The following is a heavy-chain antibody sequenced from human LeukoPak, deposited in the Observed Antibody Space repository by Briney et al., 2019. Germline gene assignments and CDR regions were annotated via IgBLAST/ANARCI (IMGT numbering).Heavy chain of an antibody. Sequence: SETLSLTCIVSGYSISSGYYWGWIRQPPGKGLEWIGSIYHSGSTYYNPSLKSRVTISVDTSKNHFSLNLSSVTAADTAIYYCARDDRRTYYMDVWGKGTTVTVSS. V-gene: IGHV4-38-2*02. CDR1: GYSISSGYY. CDR3: ARDDRRTYYMDV. D-gene: IGHD3-16*02. CDR2: IYHSGST. J-gene: IGHJ6*03.